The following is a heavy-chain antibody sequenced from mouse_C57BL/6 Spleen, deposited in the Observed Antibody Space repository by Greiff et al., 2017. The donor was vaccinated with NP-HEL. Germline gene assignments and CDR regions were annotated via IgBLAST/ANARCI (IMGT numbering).Heavy chain of an antibody. CDR1: GFTFTDYY. CDR2: IRNKANGYTT. J-gene: IGHJ4*01. V-gene: IGHV7-3*01. CDR3: ARSPGLGISIDY. Sequence: EVQRVESGGGLVQPGGSLSLSCAASGFTFTDYYMSWVRQPPGKALEWLGFIRNKANGYTTEYSASVKGRFTISRDNSQSILYLQMTALMSEDSATYYCARSPGLGISIDYWGQGTSVTVSS.